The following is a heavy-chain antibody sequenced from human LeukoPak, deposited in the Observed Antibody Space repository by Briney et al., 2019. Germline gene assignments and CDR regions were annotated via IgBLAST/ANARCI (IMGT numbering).Heavy chain of an antibody. CDR2: IRGSGGST. D-gene: IGHD1-7*01. V-gene: IGHV3-23*01. Sequence: PGGTLRLSCEASGFTFSRYGMSWVRQAPGKGLEWVSAIRGSGGSTYYADSVKGRFTISRDNSKNSLYLQMNNLRAEDTAVYYCARDWWTGTTDYFDCWGQGTLVTVSS. CDR3: ARDWWTGTTDYFDC. CDR1: GFTFSRYG. J-gene: IGHJ4*02.